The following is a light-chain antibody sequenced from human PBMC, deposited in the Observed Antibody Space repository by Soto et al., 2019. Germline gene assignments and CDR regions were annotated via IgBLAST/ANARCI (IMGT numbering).Light chain of an antibody. CDR1: SSDVGGYNY. V-gene: IGLV2-14*01. Sequence: QSALTQPASVSGSPGQSITISCTGTSSDVGGYNYVSWYQQHPGKAPKLMIYEVSNRPSGVSTRFSGSKSGNTASLTISGLQAGDEADYYCSSYTGSNSWVFGGGTKLTVL. J-gene: IGLJ3*02. CDR2: EVS. CDR3: SSYTGSNSWV.